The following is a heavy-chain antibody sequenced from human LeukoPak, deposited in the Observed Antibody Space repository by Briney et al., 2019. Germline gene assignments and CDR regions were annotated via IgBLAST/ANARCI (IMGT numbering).Heavy chain of an antibody. J-gene: IGHJ4*02. CDR2: IYPGDSDT. Sequence: GESLDISCKGSGYTFTNYWIGWVRQMPGKGPEWMGIIYPGDSDTRYSPSFQGQVTISVDKSINTAYLQWSTLEASDTAMYYCARTNCGGDCGFDYWGQGTLVTVSS. CDR3: ARTNCGGDCGFDY. CDR1: GYTFTNYW. V-gene: IGHV5-51*01. D-gene: IGHD2-21*02.